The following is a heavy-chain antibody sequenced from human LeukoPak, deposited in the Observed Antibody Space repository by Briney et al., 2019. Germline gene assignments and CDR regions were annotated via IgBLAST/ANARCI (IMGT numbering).Heavy chain of an antibody. CDR2: IYSGGST. V-gene: IGHV3-53*01. D-gene: IGHD6-13*01. CDR1: GFTVSSNY. Sequence: PGGSLRLSCAASGFTVSSNYMSWVRQAPGKGLEWVSVIYSGGSTYYTDSVKGRFTISRDNSKNTLYFQMNSLRAEDTALYYCAKDLGIAAVGTVYWGQGTLVTVSS. J-gene: IGHJ4*02. CDR3: AKDLGIAAVGTVY.